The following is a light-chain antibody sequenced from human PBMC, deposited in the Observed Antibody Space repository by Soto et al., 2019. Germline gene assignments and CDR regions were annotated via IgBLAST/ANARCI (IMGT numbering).Light chain of an antibody. CDR1: QTLSSNY. CDR3: QQYSDSALT. CDR2: GAA. J-gene: IGKJ4*01. V-gene: IGKV3-20*01. Sequence: DIVLTQSPATLSLSPGERATLSCRASQTLSSNYLAWYQKKPGQAPRLLIHGAASRATGIPDRFSGSGSGTDFTLTISRLEPEDVAVYYCQQYSDSALTFGGGTKVEIK.